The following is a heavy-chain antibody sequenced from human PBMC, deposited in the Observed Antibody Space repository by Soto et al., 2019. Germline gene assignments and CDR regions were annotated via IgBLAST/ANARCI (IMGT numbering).Heavy chain of an antibody. Sequence: EVQLVESGGGLVKPGGSLRLSCAASGFTFSSYSMNWVRQAPGKGLEWVSSISSSSSYIYYADSVKGRFTISRDNAKNSLYLHTNSLRAQDTAVYYCARDGAVADYWGQGTLVTVSS. CDR2: ISSSSSYI. V-gene: IGHV3-21*01. CDR1: GFTFSSYS. J-gene: IGHJ4*02. D-gene: IGHD6-19*01. CDR3: ARDGAVADY.